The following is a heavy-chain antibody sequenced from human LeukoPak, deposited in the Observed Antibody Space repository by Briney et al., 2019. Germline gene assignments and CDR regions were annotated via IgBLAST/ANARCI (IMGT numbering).Heavy chain of an antibody. J-gene: IGHJ4*02. CDR1: GGSISSGSYY. D-gene: IGHD5-12*01. CDR3: ANGYDYFDY. Sequence: SQTLSLTCTVSGGSISSGSYYWSWIRQPAGKGLEWIGRIYTSGSTNYNPSLKSRVTISVDTSKSQFSLKLSSVTAADTAVYYCANGYDYFDYWGQGTLVTVSS. V-gene: IGHV4-61*02. CDR2: IYTSGST.